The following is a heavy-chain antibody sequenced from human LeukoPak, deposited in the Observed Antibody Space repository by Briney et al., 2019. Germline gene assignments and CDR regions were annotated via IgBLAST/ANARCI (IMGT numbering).Heavy chain of an antibody. J-gene: IGHJ3*02. D-gene: IGHD3-3*01. CDR2: ISSSSSYI. CDR1: GFTVSSNY. CDR3: ARAYDFWSGLDAFDI. Sequence: GGSLRLSCAASGFTVSSNYMSWVRQAPGKGLEWVSSISSSSSYIYYADSVKGRFTISRDNAKNSLYLQMNSLRAEDTAVYYCARAYDFWSGLDAFDIWGQGTMVTVSS. V-gene: IGHV3-21*01.